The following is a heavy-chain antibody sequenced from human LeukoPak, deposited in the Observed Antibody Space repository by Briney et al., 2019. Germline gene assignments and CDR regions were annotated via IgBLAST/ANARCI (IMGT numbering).Heavy chain of an antibody. CDR2: IYHSGNT. Sequence: SGTLSLTCAVSGGSINSSNWWRGGRQPPGKGREWSGEIYHSGNTNYNRSLKRRVTISVNTSKNHVSMKVRCVTSADAGVYYCARAPENTTNCYFLGCWFDPWGQGTLVTVSS. D-gene: IGHD2-2*01. CDR3: ARAPENTTNCYFLGCWFDP. V-gene: IGHV4-4*02. CDR1: GGSINSSNW. J-gene: IGHJ5*02.